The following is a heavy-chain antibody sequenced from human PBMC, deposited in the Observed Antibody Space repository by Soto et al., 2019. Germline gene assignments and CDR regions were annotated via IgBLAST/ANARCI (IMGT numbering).Heavy chain of an antibody. V-gene: IGHV2-70*11. D-gene: IGHD3-16*01. Sequence: SGPTLVNPTQTLTLTCTFSGFSLSTSGMCVSWIRQPPGKALEWLARIDWDDDKYYSTSLKTRLTISKDTSKNQVVLTMTNMDPVDTATYYCARMITPNYTYYMDVWGKGTTVTVSS. J-gene: IGHJ6*03. CDR1: GFSLSTSGMC. CDR3: ARMITPNYTYYMDV. CDR2: IDWDDDK.